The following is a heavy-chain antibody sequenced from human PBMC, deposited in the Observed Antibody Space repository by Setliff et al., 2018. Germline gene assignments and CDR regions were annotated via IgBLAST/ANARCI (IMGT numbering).Heavy chain of an antibody. V-gene: IGHV3-7*01. J-gene: IGHJ6*03. D-gene: IGHD2-2*02. Sequence: PGGSLRLSCVASGFTFSSYCMDWFRQAPGKGLEWVANIKEDGSETYYGGSVKGRFTISRDNAKNSLSLQMNSLRAEDTAVYYCAGHKYTHYMDVWDKGATVTVSS. CDR2: IKEDGSET. CDR1: GFTFSSYC. CDR3: AGHKYTHYMDV.